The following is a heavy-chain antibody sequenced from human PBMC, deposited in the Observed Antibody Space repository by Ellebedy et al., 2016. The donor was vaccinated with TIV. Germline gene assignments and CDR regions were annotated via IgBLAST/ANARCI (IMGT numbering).Heavy chain of an antibody. CDR3: ASGVYIVATTYFDY. D-gene: IGHD5-12*01. CDR2: IIPILGIA. J-gene: IGHJ4*02. Sequence: SVKVSCKASGGTFSSYAISWARQAPGQGLEWMGRIIPILGIANYAQKFQGRVTITADKSTSTAYMELSSLRSEDTAVYYCASGVYIVATTYFDYWGQGTLVTVSS. V-gene: IGHV1-69*04. CDR1: GGTFSSYA.